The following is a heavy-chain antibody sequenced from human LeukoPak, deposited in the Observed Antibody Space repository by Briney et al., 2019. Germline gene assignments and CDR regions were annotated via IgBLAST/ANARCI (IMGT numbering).Heavy chain of an antibody. J-gene: IGHJ4*02. CDR1: GYSFTSYW. D-gene: IGHD1-1*01. Sequence: GESLKISCKGSGYSFTSYWIGWVRQMPGKGLECMGIIYPGDSDTRYSPSFQGQVTISAGKSISTAYLQWSSLKASDTAIYYCARHETGPYFDYWGQGTLVTVSS. CDR3: ARHETGPYFDY. V-gene: IGHV5-51*01. CDR2: IYPGDSDT.